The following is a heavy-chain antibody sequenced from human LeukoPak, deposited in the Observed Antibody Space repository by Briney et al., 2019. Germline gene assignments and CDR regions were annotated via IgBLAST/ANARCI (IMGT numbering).Heavy chain of an antibody. V-gene: IGHV6-1*01. CDR3: ARGTLSGFYYSLDY. Sequence: SQTLSLTCAISGDSVSSNSAAWNWIRQSPSRGLEWLGRTYYSSKWYNDYAVSVKSRITINPDTSKNQFSLQLKSVTPEDTAVYYCARGTLSGFYYSLDYWGQGTLVTVSS. CDR2: TYYSSKWYN. CDR1: GDSVSSNSAA. D-gene: IGHD3-10*01. J-gene: IGHJ4*02.